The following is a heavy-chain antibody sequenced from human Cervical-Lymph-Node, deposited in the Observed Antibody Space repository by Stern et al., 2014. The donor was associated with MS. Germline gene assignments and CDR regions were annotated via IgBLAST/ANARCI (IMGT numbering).Heavy chain of an antibody. CDR3: ASQI. J-gene: IGHJ3*02. V-gene: IGHV3-30*01. CDR2: VSSDGANT. Sequence: AQLVESGGGVVQPGRSLRLSCAASGFIFSNYAMHWVRQPPGEGLEWVAVVSSDGANTYFADSVKGRFTISRDNSKNTLYLQMNSLKIEDTAIYYCASQIWGQGTMVTVSS. CDR1: GFIFSNYA.